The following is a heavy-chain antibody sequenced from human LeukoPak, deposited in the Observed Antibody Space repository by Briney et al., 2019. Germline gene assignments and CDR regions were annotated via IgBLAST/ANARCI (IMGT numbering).Heavy chain of an antibody. CDR3: ARAEYDFWSGYYLTQLDY. V-gene: IGHV1-46*01. D-gene: IGHD3-3*01. CDR1: GYTFTSYY. J-gene: IGHJ4*02. CDR2: INPSGGST. Sequence: ASVKVSCKASGYTFTSYYMHWVRQAPGQGLEWMGIINPSGGSTSYAQKFQGRVTMTRDTFTSTVYMELSSLRSEDTAVYYCARAEYDFWSGYYLTQLDYWGQGTLVTVSS.